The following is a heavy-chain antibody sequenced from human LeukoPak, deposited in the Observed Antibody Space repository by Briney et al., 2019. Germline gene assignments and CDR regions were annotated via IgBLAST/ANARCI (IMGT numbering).Heavy chain of an antibody. CDR1: GFTLSTYE. Sequence: GGSLRLSCTASGFTLSTYEMNWVRQAPGKGLEWVSYISSGGSIIYYADSVKGRFTISRDNAKNSLYLQMSSLRAEDTAVYYCARETGTGGYFDYWGQGTLVTVSS. CDR3: ARETGTGGYFDY. J-gene: IGHJ4*01. CDR2: ISSGGSII. D-gene: IGHD1-7*01. V-gene: IGHV3-48*03.